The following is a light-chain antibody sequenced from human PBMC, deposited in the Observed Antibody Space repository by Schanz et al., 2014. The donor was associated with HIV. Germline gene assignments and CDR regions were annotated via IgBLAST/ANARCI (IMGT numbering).Light chain of an antibody. J-gene: IGKJ4*01. CDR3: QQSENWPLT. V-gene: IGKV3-11*01. Sequence: EIVLTQSPATLSLSPGERATLSCRASQGVKSHLAWYQQKPGQAPRLLIYDASNRATGIPARFSGSGSGTDFTLTISSLQSEDFAVYYCQQSENWPLTFGGGTKVETK. CDR1: QGVKSH. CDR2: DAS.